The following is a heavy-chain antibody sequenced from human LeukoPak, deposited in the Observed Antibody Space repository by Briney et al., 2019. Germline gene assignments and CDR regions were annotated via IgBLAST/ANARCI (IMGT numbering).Heavy chain of an antibody. D-gene: IGHD2-21*02. J-gene: IGHJ3*02. CDR3: ARDRESYCGGDCYLDAFDI. CDR2: IKQDGSEK. CDR1: GFTFSRNW. Sequence: PGGSLRLSCAASGFTFSRNWMSWVRQAPGKGLEWVASIKQDGSEKNYVDSVKGRFTISRDNAKNSLYLQMNSLRAEDTAVYYCARDRESYCGGDCYLDAFDIWGQGTMVTVSS. V-gene: IGHV3-7*01.